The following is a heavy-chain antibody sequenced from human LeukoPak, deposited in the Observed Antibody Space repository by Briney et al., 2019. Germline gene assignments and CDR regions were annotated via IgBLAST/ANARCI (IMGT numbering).Heavy chain of an antibody. CDR1: GFTFSSYW. CDR3: AKDLASSSYYYYYYMDV. D-gene: IGHD6-13*01. V-gene: IGHV3-74*01. CDR2: INSDGSST. Sequence: GGSLRLSCAASGFTFSSYWMHWVRQAPGKGLVWVSRINSDGSSTSYADSVKGRFTISRDNSKNTLYLQMNSLRAEDTAVYYCAKDLASSSYYYYYYMDVWGKGTTVTISS. J-gene: IGHJ6*03.